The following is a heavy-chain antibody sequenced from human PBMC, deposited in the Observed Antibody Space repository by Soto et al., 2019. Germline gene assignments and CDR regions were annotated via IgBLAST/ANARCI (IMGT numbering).Heavy chain of an antibody. Sequence: ASVPMYLTCAVYGGSFNRCYWSWISPHPGKGLEWIGEINHSGSTNYNPSLKSRVTISVDTSKNQFSLKLSSVTAADTAVYYCARLYSSSWYGYYYGMDVLGQGPTVT. D-gene: IGHD6-13*01. V-gene: IGHV4-34*01. CDR1: GGSFNRCY. CDR2: INHSGST. CDR3: ARLYSSSWYGYYYGMDV. J-gene: IGHJ6*02.